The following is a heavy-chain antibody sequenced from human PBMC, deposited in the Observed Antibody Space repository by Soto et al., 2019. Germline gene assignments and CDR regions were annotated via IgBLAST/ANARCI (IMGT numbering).Heavy chain of an antibody. V-gene: IGHV1-69*13. CDR3: ARAKGGYCSGGSCYSKGLWFDP. D-gene: IGHD2-15*01. CDR1: GGTFSSYA. J-gene: IGHJ5*02. CDR2: IIPIFGTA. Sequence: GASVKVSCKAPGGTFSSYAISWVRQAPGQGLEWMGGIIPIFGTANYAQKFQGRVTITADESTSTAYMELSSLRSEDTAVYYCARAKGGYCSGGSCYSKGLWFDPWGQGTLVTVSS.